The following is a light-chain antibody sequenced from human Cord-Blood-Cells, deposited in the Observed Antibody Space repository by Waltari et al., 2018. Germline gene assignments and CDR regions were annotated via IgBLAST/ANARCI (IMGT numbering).Light chain of an antibody. CDR3: CSYAGSYV. J-gene: IGLJ1*01. V-gene: IGLV2-11*01. CDR1: SSDVGGYNY. Sequence: QSALTQPRPVSGSPGQSVTIPRTGTSSDVGGYNYVSWYQQHPGKAPKLMIYDVSKRPSGVPDRFSGSKSGNTASLTISGLQAEDEADYYCCSYAGSYVFGTGTKVTVL. CDR2: DVS.